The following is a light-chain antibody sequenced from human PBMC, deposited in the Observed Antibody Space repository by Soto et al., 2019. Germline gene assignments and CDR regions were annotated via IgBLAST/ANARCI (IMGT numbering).Light chain of an antibody. CDR3: QQYGSSTRT. J-gene: IGKJ5*01. Sequence: DIVLTQSEGILCLSPGYRSTVSCMASQSVTISYSACYQQKPGKAPRLVNDCXSSRATGIPDRLSGSGSATDFTLTISRLDPEYFLVYYCQQYGSSTRTFGQGTRLDI. CDR2: CXS. V-gene: IGKV3-20*01. CDR1: QSVTISY.